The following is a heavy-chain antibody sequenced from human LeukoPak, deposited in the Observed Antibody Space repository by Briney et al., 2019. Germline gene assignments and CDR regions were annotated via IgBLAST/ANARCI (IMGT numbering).Heavy chain of an antibody. CDR1: GYTFTSYY. CDR3: ARAPLRRQLDLYFDY. D-gene: IGHD6-6*01. V-gene: IGHV1-46*01. J-gene: IGHJ4*02. Sequence: GASVKVSCKASGYTFTSYYMHWVRQAPGQGLEWMGIINPSGGSTSYAQKFQGRVTMTRDMSTSTVYMELSSLRSEDTAVYYCARAPLRRQLDLYFDYWSQGTLVTVSS. CDR2: INPSGGST.